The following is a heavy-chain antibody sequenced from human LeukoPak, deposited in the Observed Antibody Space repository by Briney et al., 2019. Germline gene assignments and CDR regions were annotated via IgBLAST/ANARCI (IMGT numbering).Heavy chain of an antibody. D-gene: IGHD5-24*01. Sequence: ASVKVSCKASGYIFTGYYMHWVRQAPGQGLEWMGWINPNSGDTNYAQKFQGRVTMTRDTSISTAYMELSRLRSDDTAVYYCARGLQETLAWLKALSAFDIWGQGTMVTVSS. CDR1: GYIFTGYY. V-gene: IGHV1-2*02. J-gene: IGHJ3*02. CDR3: ARGLQETLAWLKALSAFDI. CDR2: INPNSGDT.